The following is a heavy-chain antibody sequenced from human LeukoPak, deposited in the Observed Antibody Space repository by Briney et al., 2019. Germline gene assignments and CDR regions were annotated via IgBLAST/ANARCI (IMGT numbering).Heavy chain of an antibody. Sequence: ASVKVSCKASGYTFTSYGISWVRQAPGQGLEWMGWISAYNGNTNYAQKLQSRVTMTTDTSTSTAYMELRSLRSDDTAVYYCARDRDCSSTSCYSRWWDYWGQGALVTVSS. J-gene: IGHJ4*02. CDR1: GYTFTSYG. V-gene: IGHV1-18*01. CDR3: ARDRDCSSTSCYSRWWDY. D-gene: IGHD2-2*02. CDR2: ISAYNGNT.